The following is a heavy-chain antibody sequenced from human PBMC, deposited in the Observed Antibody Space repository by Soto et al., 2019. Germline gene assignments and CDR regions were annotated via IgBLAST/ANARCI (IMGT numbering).Heavy chain of an antibody. D-gene: IGHD3-16*02. CDR2: ISGSGGST. V-gene: IGHV3-23*01. CDR3: AKGVTFGGVIVINYFDY. CDR1: VFTFSSYA. Sequence: GGSLRLSCAASVFTFSSYAMIWVRQAPGKGLEWVSAISGSGGSTYYADSVKGRFTISRDNSKNTLYLQMNSLRAEDTAVYYCAKGVTFGGVIVINYFDYWGQGTLVTVSS. J-gene: IGHJ4*02.